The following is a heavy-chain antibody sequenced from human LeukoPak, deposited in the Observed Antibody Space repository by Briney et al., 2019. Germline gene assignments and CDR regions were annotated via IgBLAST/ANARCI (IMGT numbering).Heavy chain of an antibody. V-gene: IGHV3-30*02. CDR1: GFTFSAYA. CDR2: IWNDGSQK. J-gene: IGHJ6*03. Sequence: GGSLRLSCAASGFTFSAYAMHWVRQAPGKGLEWLTIIWNDGSQKSYADSVKGRFTISRDNAKNTLYLEMNSLRGDDTALYYCAKDPRFLEERYYYMDVWGKGTTVTVSS. D-gene: IGHD2/OR15-2a*01. CDR3: AKDPRFLEERYYYMDV.